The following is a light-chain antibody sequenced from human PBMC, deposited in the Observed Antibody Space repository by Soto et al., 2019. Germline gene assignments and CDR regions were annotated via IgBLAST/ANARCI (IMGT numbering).Light chain of an antibody. Sequence: EIVMTQSPATLSVSPGERATLSCRASQSVSSNYLAWFQHKPGQAPRLLIYGASSRATGIPDRFSGSGSGTDFTLTISRLEPEDFAVYYCQQYGRSITFGQGTRLETK. CDR1: QSVSSNY. V-gene: IGKV3-20*01. CDR2: GAS. J-gene: IGKJ5*01. CDR3: QQYGRSIT.